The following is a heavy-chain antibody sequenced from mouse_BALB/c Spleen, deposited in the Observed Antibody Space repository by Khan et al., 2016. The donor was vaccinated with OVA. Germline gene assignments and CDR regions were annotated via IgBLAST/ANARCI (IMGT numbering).Heavy chain of an antibody. V-gene: IGHV1S132*01. Sequence: QVQLQQSGAELVRPGASVKLSCKTSGYIFTSYWIHWVKQRSGQGLEWIARIYPGTGVTYYNEKFKGKATLTADKSSTTAYMQLSSLKSEDSAVFVCGSEADRYAFDYWGQGTTLTVSS. CDR3: GSEADRYAFDY. CDR2: IYPGTGVT. D-gene: IGHD2-14*01. J-gene: IGHJ2*01. CDR1: GYIFTSYW.